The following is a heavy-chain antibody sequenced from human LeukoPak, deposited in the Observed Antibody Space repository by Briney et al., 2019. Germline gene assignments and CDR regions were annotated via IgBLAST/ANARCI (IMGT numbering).Heavy chain of an antibody. CDR3: ARDQIAAAGPNWFDP. D-gene: IGHD6-13*01. CDR1: GFTFSSYS. CDR2: ISSSSSYI. Sequence: PGGSLRLSCAASGFTFSSYSMNWVRQAPGKGLEWVSSISSSSSYIYYADSVKGRFTISRDNAKNSLYLQMNSLRAEDTAVYYCARDQIAAAGPNWFDPWGQGTLVTVSS. V-gene: IGHV3-21*01. J-gene: IGHJ5*02.